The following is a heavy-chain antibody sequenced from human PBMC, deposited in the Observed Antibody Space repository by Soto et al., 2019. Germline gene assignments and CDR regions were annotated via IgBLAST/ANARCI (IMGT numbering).Heavy chain of an antibody. CDR1: GGSISSYY. J-gene: IGHJ5*02. CDR2: IYTSGST. Sequence: PPETLSVTCTVSGGSISSYYWSWIRQPAGKGLEWIGRIYTSGSTNYNPSLKSRVTMSVDTSKNQFSLKLSSVTAADTAVYYCARDRGAYYYHSSGYGCFDHWCKGPLVT. D-gene: IGHD3-22*01. V-gene: IGHV4-4*07. CDR3: ARDRGAYYYHSSGYGCFDH.